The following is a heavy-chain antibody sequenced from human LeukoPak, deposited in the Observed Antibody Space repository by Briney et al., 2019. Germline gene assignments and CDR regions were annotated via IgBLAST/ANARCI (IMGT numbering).Heavy chain of an antibody. Sequence: GGSLRLSCAASGFTVSGNYMSWFRQAPGKGLECVAVIYSGGDTYYADSVKGRFTISRDNSKNTLYLQMNSLRAEDTAVYYCAREGGYGAIDAFDIWGQGTMVTVSS. CDR2: IYSGGDT. CDR3: AREGGYGAIDAFDI. CDR1: GFTVSGNY. D-gene: IGHD4-17*01. V-gene: IGHV3-53*01. J-gene: IGHJ3*02.